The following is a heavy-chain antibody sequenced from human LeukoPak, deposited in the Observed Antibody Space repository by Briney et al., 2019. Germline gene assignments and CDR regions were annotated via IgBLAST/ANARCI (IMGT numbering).Heavy chain of an antibody. Sequence: SETMSPTSAVYGGSLTGYYWSWIRPPPGNGLEWNGATNHTGSHNYHPSPKRRVTIPVDTSQNQFSLKLSSVTAADTAVYYCARVLLAVAGTYYFDYWGQGTLVTVFS. J-gene: IGHJ4*02. CDR3: ARVLLAVAGTYYFDY. D-gene: IGHD6-19*01. CDR1: GGSLTGYY. V-gene: IGHV4-34*01. CDR2: TNHTGSH.